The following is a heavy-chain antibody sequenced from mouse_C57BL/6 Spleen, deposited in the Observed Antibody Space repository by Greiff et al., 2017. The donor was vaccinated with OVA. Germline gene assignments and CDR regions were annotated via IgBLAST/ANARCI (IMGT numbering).Heavy chain of an antibody. CDR2: IGSGSSTI. V-gene: IGHV5-17*01. J-gene: IGHJ4*01. CDR3: ARGDYDYAMDY. D-gene: IGHD2-4*01. Sequence: EVKLVESGGGLVKPGGSLKLSCAASGFTFSDYGMHWVRQAPEKGLEWVAYIGSGSSTIYYADTVKGRFTISRDNAKNTLFLQMTSLRSEDTAMYYCARGDYDYAMDYWGQGTSVTVSS. CDR1: GFTFSDYG.